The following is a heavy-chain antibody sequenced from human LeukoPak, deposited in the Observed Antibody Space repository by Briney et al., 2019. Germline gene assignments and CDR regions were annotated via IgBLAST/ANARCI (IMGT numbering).Heavy chain of an antibody. CDR3: ARARNGPHYFDN. V-gene: IGHV3-7*01. CDR2: IKQDGSEK. D-gene: IGHD1-14*01. J-gene: IGHJ4*02. CDR1: GFTFSRYW. Sequence: PGGSLRLSCAASGFTFSRYWMSWVRQAPGKGLEWVANIKQDGSEKYYVDSVKGRFTISRDNGKDSLYLQINNLRAEDTAVYYCARARNGPHYFDNWGQGTLATGSS.